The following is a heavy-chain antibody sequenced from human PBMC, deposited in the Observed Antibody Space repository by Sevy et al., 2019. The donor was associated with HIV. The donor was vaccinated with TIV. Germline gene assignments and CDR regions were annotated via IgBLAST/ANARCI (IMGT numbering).Heavy chain of an antibody. V-gene: IGHV3-15*01. CDR3: TTDVVFRRVTIRGVFDY. CDR1: GFTFSNAW. J-gene: IGHJ4*02. Sequence: GESLKISCAASGFTFSNAWMSWVRQAPGKGLEWVGRIKSKTDGGTTDCAAPVKGRFTISRDDSKNTLYLQMNSLKTEDTAVYYCTTDVVFRRVTIRGVFDYWGQGTLVTVSS. D-gene: IGHD3-10*01. CDR2: IKSKTDGGTT.